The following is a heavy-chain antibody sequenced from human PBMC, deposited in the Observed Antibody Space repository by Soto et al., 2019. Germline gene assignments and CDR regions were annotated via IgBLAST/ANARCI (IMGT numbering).Heavy chain of an antibody. CDR3: ARVPRFDTWYFDY. V-gene: IGHV3-33*01. J-gene: IGHJ4*02. CDR1: GFSVNTHV. Sequence: QVQLVESGGGVVQPGRSLRLSCAAPGFSVNTHVIHWIRQAPGKGLEWVAVLWYDGSREYYADSVKGLFTISRDNSKNMMYLQMDNLRVEDTAVYYCARVPRFDTWYFDYWGQGTLATVSS. CDR2: LWYDGSRE. D-gene: IGHD2-2*02.